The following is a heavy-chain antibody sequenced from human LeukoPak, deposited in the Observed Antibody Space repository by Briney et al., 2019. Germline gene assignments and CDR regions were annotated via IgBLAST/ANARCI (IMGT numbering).Heavy chain of an antibody. CDR2: ISSDGGSP. CDR1: GFTFSSYA. CDR3: AREYCSGGRCQYYFDY. V-gene: IGHV3-64*01. D-gene: IGHD2-15*01. J-gene: IGHJ4*02. Sequence: GGSLRLSCAASGFTFSSYAMRWVRQAPGKGLEYVSGISSDGGSPFHVNSVKGRFTISRDNSKDTLYLQMGSLRAEDVAVYYCAREYCSGGRCQYYFDYWGQGTLVTVSS.